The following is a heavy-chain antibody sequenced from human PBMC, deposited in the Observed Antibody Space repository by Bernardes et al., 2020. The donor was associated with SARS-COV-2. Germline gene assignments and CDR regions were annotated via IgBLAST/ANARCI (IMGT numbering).Heavy chain of an antibody. CDR3: AGTSTTCCDY. Sequence: GGSLRLSCAASGITFSNYWMHWVRQVPGKGLVWVSRIGGDGSGTTYADSVKGRFTISRDNAKNTLYLQMNSLRVDDTAVYYCAGTSTTCCDYWGQGTMVTVSS. CDR2: IGGDGSGT. J-gene: IGHJ4*02. V-gene: IGHV3-74*01. D-gene: IGHD2-2*01. CDR1: GITFSNYW.